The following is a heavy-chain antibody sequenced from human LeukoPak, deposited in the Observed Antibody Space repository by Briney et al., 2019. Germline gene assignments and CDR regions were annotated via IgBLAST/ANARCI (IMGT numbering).Heavy chain of an antibody. CDR2: ISITLRDI. D-gene: IGHD1-26*01. Sequence: GQSLRLSCAASRFTFRRYSMNWVPQAPGQGLRWVSSISITLRDISSTTSVKGRFTISRDNAKNSLYLQMNRLRAEDTAVYYCARGRAVGATTRKEYFQHWGQGTLVTVSS. J-gene: IGHJ1*01. CDR1: RFTFRRYS. V-gene: IGHV3-21*01. CDR3: ARGRAVGATTRKEYFQH.